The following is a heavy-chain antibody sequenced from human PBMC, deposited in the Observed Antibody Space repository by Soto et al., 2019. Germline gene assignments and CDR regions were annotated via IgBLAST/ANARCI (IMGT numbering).Heavy chain of an antibody. Sequence: PSETLSLTCTFSGGSISIRTYYWDWIRQPPGKGLEWIGAMYYTGNKNYNPSLESRVTMSVDTSKNQFSLKLSSVTPTDTAVYYCARRSSSSLGSLFDTWGPGILVTVSS. CDR3: ARRSSSSLGSLFDT. J-gene: IGHJ5*02. CDR2: MYYTGNK. D-gene: IGHD6-6*01. V-gene: IGHV4-39*01. CDR1: GGSISIRTYY.